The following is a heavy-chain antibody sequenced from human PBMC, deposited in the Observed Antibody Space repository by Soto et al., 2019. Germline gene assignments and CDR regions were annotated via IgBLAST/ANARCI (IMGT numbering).Heavy chain of an antibody. CDR2: IYYSGST. Sequence: PSETLSLTCTVSGGSISSYYWSLIRQPPGKGLEWIGYIYYSGSTNYNPSLKSRVTISVDTSKNQFSLKLSSVTAADTAVYYCARVRFLEWYFEYLGQGTLVTVSS. CDR3: ARVRFLEWYFEY. CDR1: GGSISSYY. D-gene: IGHD3-3*01. V-gene: IGHV4-59*01. J-gene: IGHJ4*02.